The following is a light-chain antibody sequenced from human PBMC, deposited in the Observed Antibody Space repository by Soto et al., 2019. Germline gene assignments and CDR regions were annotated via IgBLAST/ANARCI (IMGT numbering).Light chain of an antibody. CDR1: SSDGGSYNL. Sequence: QSVLTQPASVSGSPGQSITISCTGTSSDGGSYNLVSWYQQHPGKAPKLIIYEGSKRPSGGSNRFSGSKSGNTASLTISGLQAEAEADYFCCSYAGSSAPYVFGTGTKVTVL. CDR3: CSYAGSSAPYV. J-gene: IGLJ1*01. V-gene: IGLV2-23*01. CDR2: EGS.